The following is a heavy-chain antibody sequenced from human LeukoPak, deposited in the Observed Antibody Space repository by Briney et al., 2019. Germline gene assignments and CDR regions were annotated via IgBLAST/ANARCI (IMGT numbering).Heavy chain of an antibody. CDR3: AKHTRYGHYNPNDV. CDR1: GDSVSAFY. J-gene: IGHJ3*01. V-gene: IGHV4-4*09. D-gene: IGHD4-17*01. Sequence: SETLSLTCTVSGDSVSAFYRSWLRQPPGKELEWIGYSHTSGSTGYNPSLESRVSISIDTSNNQLSLRVTSVTAADTAVYYCAKHTRYGHYNPNDVWGQGTMVTVSA. CDR2: SHTSGST.